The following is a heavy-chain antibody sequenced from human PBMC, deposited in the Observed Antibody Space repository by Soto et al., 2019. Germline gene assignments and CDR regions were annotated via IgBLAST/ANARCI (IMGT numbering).Heavy chain of an antibody. V-gene: IGHV4-59*12. J-gene: IGHJ5*02. CDR1: GRSISNYY. Sequence: SATLSLTCTVSGRSISNYYWSWIRQAPGKGLEWIGYIYNSVNTNYNPSLKSRVTISIDTSKNQFSLKLSSVTAADTAVYYCARVGGINWFDPWGQGTLVTVS. CDR3: ARVGGINWFDP. CDR2: IYNSVNT. D-gene: IGHD3-16*01.